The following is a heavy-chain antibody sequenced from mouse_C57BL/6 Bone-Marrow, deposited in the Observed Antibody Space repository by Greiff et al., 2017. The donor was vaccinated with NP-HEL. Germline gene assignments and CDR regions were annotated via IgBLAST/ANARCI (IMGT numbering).Heavy chain of an antibody. CDR1: GFTFSSYA. Sequence: EVMLVESGGGLVKPGGSLKLSCAASGFTFSSYAMSWVRQTPEKRLEWVATISDGGSYTYYPDNVKGRFTISRDNAKNNLYLQMSHLKSEDTAMYYCATYYGSSYRWYFDVWGTGTTVTVSS. V-gene: IGHV5-4*03. D-gene: IGHD1-1*01. J-gene: IGHJ1*03. CDR3: ATYYGSSYRWYFDV. CDR2: ISDGGSYT.